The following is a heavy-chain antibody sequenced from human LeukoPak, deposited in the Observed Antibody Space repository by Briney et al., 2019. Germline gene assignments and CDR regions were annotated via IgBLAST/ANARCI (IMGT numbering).Heavy chain of an antibody. Sequence: GGSLRLSCVASGFTFSSYAMSWVRQAPGKGLEWVSAISGSGGSTYCADSVKGRFTISRDNSKNTLYLQMNSLRAEDTAVYYCAKGSSSWAHYYYYGMDVWGQGTTVTVSS. J-gene: IGHJ6*02. CDR3: AKGSSSWAHYYYYGMDV. D-gene: IGHD6-13*01. V-gene: IGHV3-23*01. CDR2: ISGSGGST. CDR1: GFTFSSYA.